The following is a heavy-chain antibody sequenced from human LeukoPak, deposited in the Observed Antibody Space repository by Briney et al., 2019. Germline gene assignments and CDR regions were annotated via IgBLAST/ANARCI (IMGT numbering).Heavy chain of an antibody. D-gene: IGHD6-19*01. CDR2: ISSSSSYI. Sequence: PGGSLRLSCAASGFTFSSFRMNWVRQAPGKGLEWVSSISSSSSYIYYADSVKGRFTISRDNAKNSLYLQMNSLRAEDTAVYYCARNAIRSYSSGWYDYYWGQGTLVTVSS. J-gene: IGHJ4*02. CDR3: ARNAIRSYSSGWYDYY. CDR1: GFTFSSFR. V-gene: IGHV3-21*01.